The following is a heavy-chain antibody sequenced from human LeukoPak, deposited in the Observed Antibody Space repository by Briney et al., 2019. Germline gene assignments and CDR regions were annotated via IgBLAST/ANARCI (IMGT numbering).Heavy chain of an antibody. D-gene: IGHD6-13*01. V-gene: IGHV3-53*04. CDR3: ARVSYGYSSSWYVDY. J-gene: IGHJ4*02. CDR2: IYSGGST. CDR1: GFTVSSNY. Sequence: LAGGSLRLSCAASGFTVSSNYMSWVRQAPGKGLEWVSVIYSGGSTYYADSVKGRFTISRHNSKNTLYLQMNSLRAEDTAVYYCARVSYGYSSSWYVDYWGQGTLVTVSS.